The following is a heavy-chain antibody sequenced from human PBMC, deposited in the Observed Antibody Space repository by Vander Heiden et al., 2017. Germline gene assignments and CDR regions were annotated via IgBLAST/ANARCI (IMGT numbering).Heavy chain of an antibody. Sequence: QVQLVQSGAEVKKPGPSVKVSCKASGYPFTGYYTHRVRQAPGQGLEWMGWINPNSGGTNYAQKFQGRVTMTRDTSISTAYMELSRLRSDDTAVYYCARASSPYCTNGVCYNNWFDPWGQGTLVTVSS. D-gene: IGHD2-8*01. CDR2: INPNSGGT. CDR1: GYPFTGYY. V-gene: IGHV1-2*02. J-gene: IGHJ5*02. CDR3: ARASSPYCTNGVCYNNWFDP.